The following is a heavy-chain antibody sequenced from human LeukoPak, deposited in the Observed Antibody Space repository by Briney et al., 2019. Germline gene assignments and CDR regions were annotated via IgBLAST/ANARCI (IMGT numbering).Heavy chain of an antibody. CDR2: ISYDGSNK. D-gene: IGHD6-19*01. CDR1: GFTFSSYA. J-gene: IGHJ6*03. V-gene: IGHV3-30*04. CDR3: ARDGSGWYLYYYYYMDV. Sequence: PGRSLRLSCAASGFTFSSYAMHWVRQAPGKGLEWVAVISYDGSNKYYADSVKCRFTISRDNSKNTLYLQMNSLRAEDTAVYYCARDGSGWYLYYYYYMDVWGKGTTVTVSS.